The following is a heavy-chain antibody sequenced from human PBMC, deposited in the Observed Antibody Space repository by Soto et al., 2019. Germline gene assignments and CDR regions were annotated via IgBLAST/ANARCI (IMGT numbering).Heavy chain of an antibody. Sequence: GGSLRLSCAASGFTFSSYGMHWVRQAPGKGLEWVAVISYDGSNKYYADSMKGRFTISRDNSKNTRYLQMNSLTAEDTAVYYCAKEGHLSFGELFDYYYYYMDVWGKGTTVTVSS. J-gene: IGHJ6*03. CDR3: AKEGHLSFGELFDYYYYYMDV. CDR1: GFTFSSYG. CDR2: ISYDGSNK. D-gene: IGHD3-10*01. V-gene: IGHV3-30*18.